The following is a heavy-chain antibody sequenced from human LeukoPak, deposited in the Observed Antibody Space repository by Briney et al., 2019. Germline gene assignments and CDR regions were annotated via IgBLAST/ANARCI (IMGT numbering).Heavy chain of an antibody. CDR2: IKQDGSEK. Sequence: GGSLRLSCAASGFTFSSYWMSWVRQAPGKGLEWVANIKQDGSEKYYVDSEKGRFTISRDNAKNSLYLQMNSLRAEDTAVYYCARVYDFWSGYFDYWGQGTLVTVSS. J-gene: IGHJ4*02. CDR1: GFTFSSYW. CDR3: ARVYDFWSGYFDY. D-gene: IGHD3-3*01. V-gene: IGHV3-7*01.